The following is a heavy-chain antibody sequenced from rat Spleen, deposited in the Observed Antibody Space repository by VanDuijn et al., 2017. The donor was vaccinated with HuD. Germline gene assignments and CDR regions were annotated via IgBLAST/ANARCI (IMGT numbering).Heavy chain of an antibody. CDR1: GFSLTSYN. V-gene: IGHV2-41*01. CDR2: IWNTGGT. J-gene: IGHJ4*01. CDR3: ARAPGNGYVMDA. D-gene: IGHD5-1*01. Sequence: QVQLKESGPGLVQPSQTLSLTCTVAGFSLTSYNVHWVRQPPGKGLEWMGVIWNTGGTRYNSALKSRLSISKDTSKSQVFLKMNSLQTEDTATYYCARAPGNGYVMDAWGQGASVTVSS.